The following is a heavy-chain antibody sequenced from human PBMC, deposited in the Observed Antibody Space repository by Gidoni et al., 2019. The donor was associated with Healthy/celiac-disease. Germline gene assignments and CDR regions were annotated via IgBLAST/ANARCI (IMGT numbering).Heavy chain of an antibody. CDR1: GFPFSNAW. CDR2: IKSNTDGGTT. J-gene: IGHJ4*02. V-gene: IGHV3-15*01. CDR3: TTGEVVVVVAATGTDY. Sequence: EVQLVESGGGLVKPGGSLRLSCAASGFPFSNAWLSWVRQAPGTGLEWGGRIKSNTDGGTTDYAAPVKGRFTISRDDSKNTLYLQMNSLKTEDTAVYYCTTGEVVVVVAATGTDYWGQGTLVTVSS. D-gene: IGHD2-15*01.